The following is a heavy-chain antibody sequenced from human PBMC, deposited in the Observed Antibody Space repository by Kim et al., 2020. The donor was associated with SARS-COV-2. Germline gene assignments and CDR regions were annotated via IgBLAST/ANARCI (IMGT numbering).Heavy chain of an antibody. J-gene: IGHJ4*02. CDR3: ARVLSMIDDFFFDY. D-gene: IGHD3-22*01. Sequence: SETLSLTCTVSGGSISSYYWSWIRQPPGKGLEWIGYIYYSGSTNYNPSLKSRVTISVDTSKNQFSLKLSSVTAADTAVYYCARVLSMIDDFFFDYWGQGTLVTVSS. CDR2: IYYSGST. CDR1: GGSISSYY. V-gene: IGHV4-59*01.